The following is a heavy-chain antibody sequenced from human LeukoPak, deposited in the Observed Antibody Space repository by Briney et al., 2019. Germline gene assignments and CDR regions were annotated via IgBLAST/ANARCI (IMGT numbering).Heavy chain of an antibody. CDR2: ISSSGDTR. D-gene: IGHD6-13*01. CDR3: ATTRYSSSWYTGN. J-gene: IGHJ4*02. V-gene: IGHV3-48*04. CDR1: GFTFSSYS. Sequence: GGSLRLSCAASGFTFSSYSMNWVRQAPGKGLEWVSYISSSGDTRYYADSVKGRFTISRDNAKNSLYLQMSSLRAEDTAVYYCATTRYSSSWYTGNWGQGTPVTVSS.